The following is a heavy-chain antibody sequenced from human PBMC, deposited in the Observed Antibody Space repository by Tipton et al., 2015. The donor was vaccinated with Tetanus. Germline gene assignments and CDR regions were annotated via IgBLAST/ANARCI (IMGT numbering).Heavy chain of an antibody. CDR1: GFTFSSYS. Sequence: SLRLSCAASGFTFSSYSMNWVRQAPGKGLEWVSFISSSSSYIYYADSVKGRFTISRDNAKNSLYLQMNSLRAEDTAVYYCARENGGYDYYYYYGMDVWGQGTTVTVSS. CDR2: ISSSSSYI. CDR3: ARENGGYDYYYYYGMDV. V-gene: IGHV3-21*01. D-gene: IGHD5-12*01. J-gene: IGHJ6*02.